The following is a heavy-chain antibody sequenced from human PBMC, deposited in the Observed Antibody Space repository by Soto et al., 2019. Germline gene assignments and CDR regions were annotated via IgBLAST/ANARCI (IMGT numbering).Heavy chain of an antibody. V-gene: IGHV2-5*02. Sequence: QITLKESGPTLVHPTQTLTLTCTFSGFSLSTSGVGVGWIRQPPGKALEWLALIYWDDERRYTPSLKSRLTITKDSSKNQVVLIMTNMDPVETATYYCAHVPFGGINCLPTRGMDVWGQGTTVTVSS. J-gene: IGHJ6*02. CDR3: AHVPFGGINCLPTRGMDV. CDR1: GFSLSTSGVG. CDR2: IYWDDER. D-gene: IGHD3-16*01.